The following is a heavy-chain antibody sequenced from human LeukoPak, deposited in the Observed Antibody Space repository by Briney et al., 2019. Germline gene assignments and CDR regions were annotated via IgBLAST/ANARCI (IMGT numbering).Heavy chain of an antibody. J-gene: IGHJ4*02. V-gene: IGHV1-18*01. CDR1: GYTFTSYG. CDR2: ISAYNGNT. CDR3: ARDLGYYGSGSSSSRDY. D-gene: IGHD3-10*01. Sequence: ASVKVSCKASGYTFTSYGISWVRQAPGQGLEWMGWISAYNGNTNYAQKLQGRVTMTTDTSTSTAYMELSSLRSDDTAVYYCARDLGYYGSGSSSSRDYWGQGTLVTVSS.